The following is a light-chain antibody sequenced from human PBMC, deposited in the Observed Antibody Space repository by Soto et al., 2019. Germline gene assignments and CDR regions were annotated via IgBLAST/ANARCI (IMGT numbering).Light chain of an antibody. CDR2: GNS. CDR1: SSIIGAGYD. CDR3: QSYDSSLSGSYV. J-gene: IGLJ1*01. Sequence: QSVLTQPPSVSGAPGQRVTISCTGSSSIIGAGYDVHWYQQLPGTAPKLLIYGNSNRPSGVPDRFSGSKSGTSASLAITGLQAEDEADYYCQSYDSSLSGSYVFGTGTKVTVL. V-gene: IGLV1-40*01.